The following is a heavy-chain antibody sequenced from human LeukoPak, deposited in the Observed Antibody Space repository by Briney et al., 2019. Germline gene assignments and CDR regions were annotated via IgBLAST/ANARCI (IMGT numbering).Heavy chain of an antibody. Sequence: ASVKVSCKASGYTFTDYYIHWVRQAPGQGLEWMGWISPNSGGTKYAQKFQGRVTMTRDTSISTAYMELSRLRSDDTAVYYCARWTYYESTGYYYPRFDSWGQGTLVTVSS. V-gene: IGHV1-2*02. CDR3: ARWTYYESTGYYYPRFDS. CDR2: ISPNSGGT. J-gene: IGHJ4*02. D-gene: IGHD3-22*01. CDR1: GYTFTDYY.